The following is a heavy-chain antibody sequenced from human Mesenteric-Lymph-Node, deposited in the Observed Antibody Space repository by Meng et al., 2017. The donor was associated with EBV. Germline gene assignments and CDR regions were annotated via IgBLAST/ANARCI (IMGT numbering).Heavy chain of an antibody. CDR2: INHSGST. V-gene: IGHV4-34*01. CDR1: GGSFSGYY. Sequence: QVQLQEGGAGLLKPSETLSLTCAVYGGSFSGYYWSWIRQSPGKGLEWIGEINHSGSTNYNPSLKSRVSISLDTSDNQFSLKLHSVTAADTAVYYCARDYFGLGTYYNYDWIDSWGQGTLVTVSS. CDR3: ARDYFGLGTYYNYDWIDS. D-gene: IGHD3-10*01. J-gene: IGHJ5*01.